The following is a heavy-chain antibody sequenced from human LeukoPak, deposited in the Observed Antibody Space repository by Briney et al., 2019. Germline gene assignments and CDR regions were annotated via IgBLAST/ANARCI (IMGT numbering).Heavy chain of an antibody. CDR1: GFSFSSYP. Sequence: GGSLRLSCVASGFSFSSYPMNWVRQAPGKGLEWVAVISYDGSNKYYADSVKGRFTISRDNSKNTLYLQMNSLRAEDTALYYCARAPFESDTAMVFDYWGQGTLVTVSS. V-gene: IGHV3-30*03. J-gene: IGHJ4*02. CDR2: ISYDGSNK. CDR3: ARAPFESDTAMVFDY. D-gene: IGHD5-18*01.